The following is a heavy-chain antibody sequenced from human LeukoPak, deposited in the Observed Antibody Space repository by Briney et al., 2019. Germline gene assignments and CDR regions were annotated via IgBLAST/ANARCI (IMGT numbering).Heavy chain of an antibody. J-gene: IGHJ4*02. CDR1: GGSFSGYC. D-gene: IGHD1-26*01. CDR2: INHSGST. V-gene: IGHV4-34*01. CDR3: ASKDWGAKDY. Sequence: SETLSLTCAVYGGSFSGYCWSWIRQPPGKGLEWIGEINHSGSTNYNPSLKSRVTISVDTSKNQFSLKLSSVTAADTAVYYCASKDWGAKDYWGQGTLVTVSS.